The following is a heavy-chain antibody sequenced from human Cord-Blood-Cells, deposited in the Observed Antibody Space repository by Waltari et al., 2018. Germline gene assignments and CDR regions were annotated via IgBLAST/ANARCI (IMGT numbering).Heavy chain of an antibody. J-gene: IGHJ4*02. V-gene: IGHV4-34*01. D-gene: IGHD3-10*01. CDR1: GGTFRGYS. Sequence: QVQLQQWGAGLLKPSETLSLTCAVHGGTFRGYSWNWIRQPPGKGLEWIGGINHSGSTNYNPSLKSRVPISVDTSKNQFSLKLSSVTAADTAVYYCASDYYGSGSYDYWGQGTPVTVSS. CDR3: ASDYYGSGSYDY. CDR2: INHSGST.